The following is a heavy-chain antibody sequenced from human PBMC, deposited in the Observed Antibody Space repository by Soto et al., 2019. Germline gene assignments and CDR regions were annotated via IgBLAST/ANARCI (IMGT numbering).Heavy chain of an antibody. CDR1: SGSFSGYY. J-gene: IGHJ4*02. D-gene: IGHD3-16*01. CDR2: IYHGLSI. CDR3: ARHGGYYFDY. Sequence: KPSETLSLTCAAYSGSFSGYYWSWIRQPPGKGLEWIGEIYHGLSIVYNPSLKSRVTISGDSSKNQFPLKLSSVTAADTAVYYCARHGGYYFDYWGQGTLVTVSS. V-gene: IGHV4-34*01.